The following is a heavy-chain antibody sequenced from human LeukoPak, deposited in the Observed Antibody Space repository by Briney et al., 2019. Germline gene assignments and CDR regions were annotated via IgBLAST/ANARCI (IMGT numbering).Heavy chain of an antibody. CDR2: INHSGST. V-gene: IGHV4-34*01. CDR3: ARVPYSSSWYRGIYFDY. D-gene: IGHD6-13*01. Sequence: SETLSLICAVYGGSFSGYYWSWIRQPPGKGLEWIGEINHSGSTNYNPSLKSRVTISVDTSKNQFSLKLSSVTAADTAVYYCARVPYSSSWYRGIYFDYWGQGTLVTVSS. CDR1: GGSFSGYY. J-gene: IGHJ4*02.